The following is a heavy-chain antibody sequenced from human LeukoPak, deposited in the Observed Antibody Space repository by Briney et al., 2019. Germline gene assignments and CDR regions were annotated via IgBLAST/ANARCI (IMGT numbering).Heavy chain of an antibody. CDR1: GFTFSNYA. CDR2: ISYDGSNK. J-gene: IGHJ4*02. CDR3: AKDGGLHLDY. V-gene: IGHV3-30*18. Sequence: GGSLRLSCAASGFTFSNYAMHWVRQAPGKGLEGVAVISYDGSNKYYADSVKGRFTISRDNSKNTLYLQMNSLRPEDTAVYYCAKDGGLHLDYWSQGSLVTVSS. D-gene: IGHD3-3*01.